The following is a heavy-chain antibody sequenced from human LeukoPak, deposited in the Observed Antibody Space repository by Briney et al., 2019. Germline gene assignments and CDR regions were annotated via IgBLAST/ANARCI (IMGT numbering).Heavy chain of an antibody. Sequence: SETLSLTCAVYGGSFSAYYWSWIRQSPGKGLEWIGYIYYSGTTNYNPSLKSRVTISVDTSKNQFSLQLRSVTAADTAVYYCAREDPQTTVPEGMDVWGQGTTVTVSS. V-gene: IGHV4-59*01. J-gene: IGHJ6*02. CDR2: IYYSGTT. CDR3: AREDPQTTVPEGMDV. D-gene: IGHD4-17*01. CDR1: GGSFSAYY.